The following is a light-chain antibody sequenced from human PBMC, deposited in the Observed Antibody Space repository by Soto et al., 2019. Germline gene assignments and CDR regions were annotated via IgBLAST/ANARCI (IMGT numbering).Light chain of an antibody. V-gene: IGKV3-20*01. J-gene: IGKJ1*01. Sequence: EIVLTQSPGTLSLSPGERATLSCRASQSVGSSLSWYQQKPGQAPRLLFYGASNRATAIPDRFSGSGFGTDFTLTINRMETPDSALYYCQQYGDSPQTFGPGTKVDIK. CDR2: GAS. CDR3: QQYGDSPQT. CDR1: QSVGSS.